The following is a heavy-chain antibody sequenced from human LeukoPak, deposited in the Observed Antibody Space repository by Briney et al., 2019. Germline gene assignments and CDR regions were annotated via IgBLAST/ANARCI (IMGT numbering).Heavy chain of an antibody. Sequence: PSETLSLTCTVSGVSISSGDSYWSWIRQPPGKGLEWIGYIHYSGSTYYNPSLKSRVTISVDTSKNQFSLKLSSVTAADTAVYYCARSRDGYNSFYYFYMDVWGKGTTVTVSS. D-gene: IGHD5-24*01. CDR3: ARSRDGYNSFYYFYMDV. V-gene: IGHV4-30-4*02. CDR1: GVSISSGDSY. CDR2: IHYSGST. J-gene: IGHJ6*03.